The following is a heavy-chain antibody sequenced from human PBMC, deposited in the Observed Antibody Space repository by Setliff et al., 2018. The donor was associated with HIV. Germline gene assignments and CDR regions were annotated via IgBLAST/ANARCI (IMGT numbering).Heavy chain of an antibody. D-gene: IGHD5-18*01. Sequence: LRLSCATSGFTFSSYEMNWVRQAPGKGLEWVSYISSSGSTVYYADSAKGRFTISRDNAKNSLYLQMNSLRAEDTAVYYCAILDVDTTMVIYYGMDVWGQGTTVTVSS. CDR3: AILDVDTTMVIYYGMDV. V-gene: IGHV3-48*03. CDR1: GFTFSSYE. J-gene: IGHJ6*02. CDR2: ISSSGSTV.